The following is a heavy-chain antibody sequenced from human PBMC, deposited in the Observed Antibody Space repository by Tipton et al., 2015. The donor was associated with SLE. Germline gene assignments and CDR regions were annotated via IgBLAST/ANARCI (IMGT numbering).Heavy chain of an antibody. J-gene: IGHJ3*02. CDR3: ARKAGYYYDSSGYQRPGDAFDI. D-gene: IGHD3-22*01. CDR2: ISYDGSNK. CDR1: GFTFSSYA. Sequence: SLRLSCAASGFTFSSYAMHWVRQAPGKGLEWVAVISYDGSNKYYADSVKGRFTISRDNAKNSLYLQMNSLRAEDTAVYYCARKAGYYYDSSGYQRPGDAFDIWGQGTMVTVSS. V-gene: IGHV3-30*04.